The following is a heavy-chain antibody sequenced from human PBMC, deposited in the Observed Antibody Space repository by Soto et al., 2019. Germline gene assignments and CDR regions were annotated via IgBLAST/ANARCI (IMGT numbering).Heavy chain of an antibody. CDR2: INAGNGNT. D-gene: IGHD2-21*02. V-gene: IGHV1-3*01. Sequence: ASVKVSCKASGYTFTSYAMHWVRQAPGQRLEWMGWINAGNGNTKYSQKFQGRVTITRDTSASTAYMELSSLRSVDTAVYFCARSIVVVTALDYWGQGTLVSVS. CDR1: GYTFTSYA. CDR3: ARSIVVVTALDY. J-gene: IGHJ4*02.